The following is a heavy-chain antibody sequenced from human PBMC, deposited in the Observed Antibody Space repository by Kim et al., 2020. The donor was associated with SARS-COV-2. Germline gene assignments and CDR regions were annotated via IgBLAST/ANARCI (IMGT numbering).Heavy chain of an antibody. CDR3: AKDMRSSWSGYIPPYYY. Sequence: GGSLRLSCAASGFTFDDYAMHWVRQAPGKGLEWVSGISWNSGSIGYVDSVKGRFTISRDNAKNSLYLQMNSLRAEDTALYYCAKDMRSSWSGYIPPYYY. CDR1: GFTFDDYA. J-gene: IGHJ6*01. V-gene: IGHV3-9*01. CDR2: ISWNSGSI. D-gene: IGHD3-3*01.